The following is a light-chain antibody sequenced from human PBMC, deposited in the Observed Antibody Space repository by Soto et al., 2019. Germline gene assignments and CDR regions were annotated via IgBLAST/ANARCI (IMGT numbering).Light chain of an antibody. J-gene: IGLJ1*01. CDR2: EVN. CDR1: SSDVGSYDA. CDR3: CSYAGTSYV. V-gene: IGLV2-23*02. Sequence: QSVLTQPASVSGSPGQSITISCTGTSSDVGSYDAVSWYQHHPGKVPKLMIYEVNKRPSGVSYRFSGSKSGNTASLTISGLQAEDEADYYCCSYAGTSYVFGRGTKVTVL.